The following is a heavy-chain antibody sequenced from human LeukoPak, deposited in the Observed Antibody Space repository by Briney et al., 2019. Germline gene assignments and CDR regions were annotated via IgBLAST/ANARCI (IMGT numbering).Heavy chain of an antibody. J-gene: IGHJ6*02. CDR1: GYSFTSYW. CDR3: GRLSAVAGIKPRDYYGMDG. CDR2: IYPGDSDT. Sequence: GESLKISCKGSGYSFTSYWIGWVRQMPGKGLEWMGIIYPGDSDTRYSPSFQGQVTISADKSISTAYLQWSSLKASDTAMYYCGRLSAVAGIKPRDYYGMDGWGQGTTVTVSS. D-gene: IGHD6-19*01. V-gene: IGHV5-51*01.